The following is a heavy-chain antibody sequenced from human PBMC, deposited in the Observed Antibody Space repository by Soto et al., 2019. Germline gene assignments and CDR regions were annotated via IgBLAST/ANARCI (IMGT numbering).Heavy chain of an antibody. J-gene: IGHJ4*02. Sequence: SWTLSLTSTVSGGSVSSGSYYWSWIRQPPGKGLEWIGYIYYSGSTNYNPSLKSRVTISVDTSKNQFSLKLSSVTAADKAVYYCARVHTAMADWGQGTLVTVSS. CDR1: GGSVSSGSYY. D-gene: IGHD5-18*01. CDR3: ARVHTAMAD. CDR2: IYYSGST. V-gene: IGHV4-61*01.